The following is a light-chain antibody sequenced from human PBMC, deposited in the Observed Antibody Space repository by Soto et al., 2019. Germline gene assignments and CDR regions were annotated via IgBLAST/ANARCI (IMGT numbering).Light chain of an antibody. Sequence: QSALTQPASVSGSPGQSITISCTGTSSDVGGYNYVSWYQQHPGKAPKLMIYEVSNRPSGVSNRFSGSKSSNTASLTISGLQAEDEADYYCSSYTSSSTPQVVFGGGTKLTVL. CDR2: EVS. J-gene: IGLJ2*01. CDR3: SSYTSSSTPQVV. V-gene: IGLV2-14*01. CDR1: SSDVGGYNY.